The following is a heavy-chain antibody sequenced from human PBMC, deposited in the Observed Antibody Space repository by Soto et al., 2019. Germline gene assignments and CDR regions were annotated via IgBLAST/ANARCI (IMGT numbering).Heavy chain of an antibody. D-gene: IGHD3-22*01. CDR2: MIDMYGTA. V-gene: IGHV1-69*01. CDR1: GGTFRRY. CDR3: ATNTSGSFPD. Sequence: QVQLVQSGAEVKKPGSSMKVSCKASGGTFRRYISWVRQAPGQGLEWMGGMIDMYGTANYAQKFQGRVTITADEFTSTAYMELSSLKPDDTGVYYCATNTSGSFPDWGQGTLVTVSS. J-gene: IGHJ4*02.